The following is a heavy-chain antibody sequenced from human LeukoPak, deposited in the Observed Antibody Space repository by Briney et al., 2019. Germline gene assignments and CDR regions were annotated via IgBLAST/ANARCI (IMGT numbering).Heavy chain of an antibody. D-gene: IGHD3-22*01. V-gene: IGHV1-2*02. CDR2: INPNSGGT. J-gene: IGHJ4*02. Sequence: ASVKVSCKASGYTFTGYYMHWVRQAPGQGLEWMGWINPNSGGTNYAQKFQGRVTMTRDTSISTACMELSRLRSDDTAVYYCARVRYDSSGYYDYWGQGTLVTVSS. CDR1: GYTFTGYY. CDR3: ARVRYDSSGYYDY.